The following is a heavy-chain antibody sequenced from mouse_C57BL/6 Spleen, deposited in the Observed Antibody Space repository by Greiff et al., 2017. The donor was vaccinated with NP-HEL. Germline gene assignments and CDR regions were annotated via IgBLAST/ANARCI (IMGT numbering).Heavy chain of an antibody. D-gene: IGHD6-5*01. V-gene: IGHV3-1*01. J-gene: IGHJ2*01. CDR3: ARESAYCYYFDY. CDR1: GYSITSGYD. CDR2: ISYSGST. Sequence: DVQLQESGPGMVKPSQSLSLTCTVTGYSITSGYDWHWIRHFPGNKLEWMGYISYSGSTNYNPSLKSRISITHDTSKNHFFLKLNSVTTEDTATYYCARESAYCYYFDYWGTGTTLTVSS.